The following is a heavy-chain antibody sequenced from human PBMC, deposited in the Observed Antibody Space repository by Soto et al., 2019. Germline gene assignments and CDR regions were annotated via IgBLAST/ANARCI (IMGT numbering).Heavy chain of an antibody. Sequence: QGQLVESGGGVVQPGRSLTLSCRASGFTFGRYGVDWVRQAPGKGVDLVAVISHEGARKNYDDAVKGRFIVSRDNSKDTLYLQLNRLTSEDTGVYYCAKRQGQAWSRDYFYYYGMDVWGRGTTVTVSS. J-gene: IGHJ6*02. CDR3: AKRQGQAWSRDYFYYYGMDV. D-gene: IGHD1-26*01. CDR1: GFTFGRYG. V-gene: IGHV3-30*18. CDR2: ISHEGARK.